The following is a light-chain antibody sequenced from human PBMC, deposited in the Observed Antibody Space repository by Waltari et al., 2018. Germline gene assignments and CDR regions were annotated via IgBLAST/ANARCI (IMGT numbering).Light chain of an antibody. CDR1: SLRSYY. CDR2: EKN. CDR3: KSRDSSGDQLDMV. Sequence: SSDLTQDPAVSVALGQTVRITCQGDSLRSYYASWYQQKQGQAPHIAMYEKNSRPSGIPDRFSGSSSGNTASLTITGAQAEDEADYYCKSRDSSGDQLDMVFGGGTKLTVL. J-gene: IGLJ2*01. V-gene: IGLV3-19*01.